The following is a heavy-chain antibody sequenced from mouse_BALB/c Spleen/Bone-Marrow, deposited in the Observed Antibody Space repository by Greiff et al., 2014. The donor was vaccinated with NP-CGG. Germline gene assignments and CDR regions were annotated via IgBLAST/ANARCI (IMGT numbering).Heavy chain of an antibody. J-gene: IGHJ2*01. CDR1: GFTFSSYT. V-gene: IGHV5-6-4*01. Sequence: EVNLVESGGGLVKPGGSLRLSCAASGFTFSSYTMSWVRQTPEKRLEWVATISSGGSYTYYPDSVKGRFTISRDNAKNTLYLQMSSLKSEDTAMYYCTRAHYGSREYYFDYWGQGTTLTVSS. D-gene: IGHD1-1*01. CDR3: TRAHYGSREYYFDY. CDR2: ISSGGSYT.